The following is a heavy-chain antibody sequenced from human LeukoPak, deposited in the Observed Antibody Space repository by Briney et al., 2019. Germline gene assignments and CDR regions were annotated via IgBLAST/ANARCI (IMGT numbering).Heavy chain of an antibody. D-gene: IGHD4-17*01. V-gene: IGHV3-30*03. CDR1: GGSFSGYY. J-gene: IGHJ4*02. CDR3: ARSGGVTTTLGY. Sequence: LPSETLSLTCAVYGGSFSGYYWSWIRQAPGKGLEWVAVVSYDGSNKYYADSVKGRFTISRDNSKNTLYLQMNSLRAEDTAVYYCARSGGVTTTLGYWGQGTLVTVSS. CDR2: VSYDGSNK.